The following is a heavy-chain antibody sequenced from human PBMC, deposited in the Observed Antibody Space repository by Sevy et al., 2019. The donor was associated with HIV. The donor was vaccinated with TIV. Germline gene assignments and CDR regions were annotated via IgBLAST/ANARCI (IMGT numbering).Heavy chain of an antibody. V-gene: IGHV3-48*01. CDR3: ASQRGGYERLYYFDS. Sequence: GGSLRLSCVASGFTYSMNWVRQAPGKGLEWVSYISDSSATIHYADSVKGRFTISRDNAKNSLYLQMNTLRADDTAVYYCASQRGGYERLYYFDSWGQGTLVTVSS. CDR2: ISDSSATI. D-gene: IGHD5-12*01. J-gene: IGHJ4*02. CDR1: GFTYS.